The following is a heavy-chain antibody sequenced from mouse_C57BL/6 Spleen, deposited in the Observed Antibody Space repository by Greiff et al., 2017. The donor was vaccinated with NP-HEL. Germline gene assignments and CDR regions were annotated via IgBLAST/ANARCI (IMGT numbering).Heavy chain of an antibody. J-gene: IGHJ3*01. CDR2: INPSTGGT. CDR1: GYSFTGYY. CDR3: ARKVHDGYFAY. V-gene: IGHV1-43*01. D-gene: IGHD2-3*01. Sequence: EVKLQESGPELVKPGASVKISCKASGYSFTGYYMHWVKQSSEKSLEWIGEINPSTGGTSYNQKFTGKATVTVDKSSSTAYMQLKSLTSEDSAVYYCARKVHDGYFAYWGQGTLVTVSA.